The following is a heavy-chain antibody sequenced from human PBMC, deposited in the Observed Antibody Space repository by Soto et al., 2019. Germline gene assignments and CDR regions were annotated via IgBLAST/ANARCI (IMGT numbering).Heavy chain of an antibody. V-gene: IGHV3-23*01. CDR3: AKDPSYSSVCTDY. D-gene: IGHD6-19*01. Sequence: PGGSLRLSCAASGFTFSSYAMSWVRQAPGKGLEWVSAISGSGGSTYYADSVKGRFTISRDNSKNTLYLQMNSLRAEDTALYYCAKDPSYSSVCTDYWGQGALVTVSS. CDR1: GFTFSSYA. J-gene: IGHJ4*02. CDR2: ISGSGGST.